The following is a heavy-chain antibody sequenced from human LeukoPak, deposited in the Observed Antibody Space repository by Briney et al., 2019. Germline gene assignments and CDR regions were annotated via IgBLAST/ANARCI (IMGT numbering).Heavy chain of an antibody. D-gene: IGHD6-13*01. CDR3: AREAAGTGYGMDV. J-gene: IGHJ6*04. V-gene: IGHV4-31*03. Sequence: SETLSLTCTVSGGSISSGGYYWSWIRQHPGKGLEWIGYIYYSGSTYYNPSLKSRVTISVGTSKNQFSLKLSSVTAADTAVYYCAREAAGTGYGMDVWGKGTTVTVSS. CDR2: IYYSGST. CDR1: GGSISSGGYY.